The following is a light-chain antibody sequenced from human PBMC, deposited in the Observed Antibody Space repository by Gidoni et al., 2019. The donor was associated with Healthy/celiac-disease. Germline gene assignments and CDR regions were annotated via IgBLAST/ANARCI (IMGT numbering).Light chain of an antibody. CDR2: DAS. V-gene: IGKV1-5*01. CDR3: QQYNSYSRT. J-gene: IGKJ1*01. Sequence: DIQMTQSPSTLSASVGDRVTITCRASQSISSWLAWYQQKPGKAPKLLIYDASSLERGVPSRFSGSGSGTEFTLTSSNLQPDDFATYYCQQYNSYSRTFGQGTKVEIK. CDR1: QSISSW.